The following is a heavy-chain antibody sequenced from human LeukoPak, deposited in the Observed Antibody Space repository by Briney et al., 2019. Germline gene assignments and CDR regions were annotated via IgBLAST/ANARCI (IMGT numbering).Heavy chain of an antibody. CDR1: GFTFSNYG. CDR2: IGGSGFSS. J-gene: IGHJ4*02. V-gene: IGHV3-23*01. Sequence: GGSLRLSCAATGFTFSNYGMSWVRQAPGKGLEWVSSIGGSGFSSHYADSVKGRFTISRDNSKNTVYLQINSLRAEDTAIYYCASDSGSYFLDTKRSFDNWGQGTLVTVSS. D-gene: IGHD3-10*01. CDR3: ASDSGSYFLDTKRSFDN.